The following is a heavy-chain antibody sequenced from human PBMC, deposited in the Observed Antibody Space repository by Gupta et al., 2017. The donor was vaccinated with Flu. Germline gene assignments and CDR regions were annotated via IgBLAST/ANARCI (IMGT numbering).Heavy chain of an antibody. CDR3: AKGRTGRYSSALNY. J-gene: IGHJ4*02. CDR1: GFIFDAYA. D-gene: IGHD6-19*01. CDR2: ISAKSRSI. Sequence: EVQLVESGGGLVQPGRCLRLSCAASGFIFDAYAMHWVRQVPGKGLEWVSGISAKSRSIGYADYVKGRFTISRDNAKNSLFLQMNILRPEDTAFYYCAKGRTGRYSSALNYWGQGSLVTVSS. V-gene: IGHV3-9*01.